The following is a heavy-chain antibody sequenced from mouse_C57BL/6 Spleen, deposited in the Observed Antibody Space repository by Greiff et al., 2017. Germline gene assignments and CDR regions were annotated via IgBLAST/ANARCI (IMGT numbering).Heavy chain of an antibody. D-gene: IGHD1-1*01. CDR2: ISNLAYSI. CDR3: ARVDYYGSRRSYAMDY. V-gene: IGHV5-15*01. CDR1: GFTFSDYG. J-gene: IGHJ4*01. Sequence: EVMLVESGGGLVQPGGSLKLSCAASGFTFSDYGMAWVRQAPRKGPEWVAFISNLAYSIYYADTVTGRFTISRENAKNTLYLEMSSLRSEDTAMYYCARVDYYGSRRSYAMDYWGQGTSVTVSS.